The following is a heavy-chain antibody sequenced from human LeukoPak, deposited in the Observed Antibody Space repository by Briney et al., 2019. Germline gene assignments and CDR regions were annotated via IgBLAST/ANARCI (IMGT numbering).Heavy chain of an antibody. V-gene: IGHV3-74*01. CDR3: ARIPGGSGSQYDY. Sequence: PGGSLRLSCAAPGFTFSSYWMHWVRQAPGKELVWVSRINSDGSSTFYADSVKGRFTTSRDDAENTVYLQMNSLRADDTAVYYCARIPGGSGSQYDYWGQGTLVIVSS. J-gene: IGHJ4*02. CDR2: INSDGSST. D-gene: IGHD3-10*01. CDR1: GFTFSSYW.